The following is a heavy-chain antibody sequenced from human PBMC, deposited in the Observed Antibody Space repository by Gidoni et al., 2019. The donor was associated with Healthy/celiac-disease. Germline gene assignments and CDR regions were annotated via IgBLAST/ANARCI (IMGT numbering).Heavy chain of an antibody. V-gene: IGHV3-21*01. J-gene: IGHJ3*02. CDR3: ATGKGGAFDI. CDR1: GFTLSSYS. CDR2: ISSSSCYI. Sequence: EVQLVESGGGLVKPGGSLRLSCAASGFTLSSYSMHWVRQAPGKGLEWVSYISSSSCYIYSADSVKGRFTISRDNAKSSLYLQMNSLRADDTAVYYCATGKGGAFDIWGQGTMVTVSS. D-gene: IGHD3-10*01.